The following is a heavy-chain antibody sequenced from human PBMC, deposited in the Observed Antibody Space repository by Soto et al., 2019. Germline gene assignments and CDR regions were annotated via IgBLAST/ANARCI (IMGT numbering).Heavy chain of an antibody. CDR1: GGTFSSYA. V-gene: IGHV1-69*13. CDR3: ARGGDSSGWYLSFDY. D-gene: IGHD6-19*01. CDR2: IIPIFGTA. J-gene: IGHJ4*02. Sequence: SVKVSCKASGGTFSSYAISWVRQAPGQGLEWMGGIIPIFGTANYAQKFQGRVTITADESTSTAYMELSSLRSEDTAVYYCARGGDSSGWYLSFDYWGQGTLVTVSS.